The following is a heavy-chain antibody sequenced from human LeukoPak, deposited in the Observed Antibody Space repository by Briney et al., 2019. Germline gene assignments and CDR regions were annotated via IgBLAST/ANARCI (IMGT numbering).Heavy chain of an antibody. V-gene: IGHV1-46*01. D-gene: IGHD6-13*01. Sequence: ASVKVSCKASGYTFTNYYIHWVRQAPGQGLEWMGIINPNGGSTNYAQKFQGRVIMTRDTSTSTAYMELSRLRSDDTAAYYCARGQLIAAAAPPDYWGQGTLVTVSS. CDR3: ARGQLIAAAAPPDY. J-gene: IGHJ4*02. CDR2: INPNGGST. CDR1: GYTFTNYY.